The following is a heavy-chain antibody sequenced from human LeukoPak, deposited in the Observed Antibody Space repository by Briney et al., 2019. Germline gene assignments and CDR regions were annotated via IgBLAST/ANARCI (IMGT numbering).Heavy chain of an antibody. CDR3: ARTDYNGYSYGS. J-gene: IGHJ5*02. D-gene: IGHD5-18*01. V-gene: IGHV5-51*01. CDR1: GYSFTTYW. Sequence: GKSLKISCQGSGYSFTTYWIGWVRQMPGKGLEWMGIIYPGDSDTKYSPSFQGQVTFSADKSISTAYLQWSSLKASDTAMYYCARTDYNGYSYGSWGQGTLVTVSS. CDR2: IYPGDSDT.